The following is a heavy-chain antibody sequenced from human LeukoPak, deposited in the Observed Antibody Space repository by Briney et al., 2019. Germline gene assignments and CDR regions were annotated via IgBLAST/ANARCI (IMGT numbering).Heavy chain of an antibody. CDR1: GYTFTGYY. V-gene: IGHV1-2*02. CDR2: INPNSGGT. J-gene: IGHJ6*02. Sequence: ASVKVSCTASGYTFTGYYMHWVRQAPGQGLEWMGWINPNSGGTNYAQKLQGRVTMTRDTSISTAYMELSRLRSDDTAVYYCARDINCSGGSCYPYYYGMDVWGQGTTVTVSS. D-gene: IGHD2-15*01. CDR3: ARDINCSGGSCYPYYYGMDV.